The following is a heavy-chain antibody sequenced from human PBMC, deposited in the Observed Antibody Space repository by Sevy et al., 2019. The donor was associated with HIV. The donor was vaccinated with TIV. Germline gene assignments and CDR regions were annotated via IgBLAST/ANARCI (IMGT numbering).Heavy chain of an antibody. Sequence: GGSLRLSCAASGFAFSDHYMEWVSQAPGKGLESVGRIRNKADSYTTEYAASVKGRFTISRDDSKNSLYLLMNSLKTEDTAVYYCATHAGIAAAGRVFDYRGQGTLVTVSS. D-gene: IGHD6-13*01. CDR1: GFAFSDHY. J-gene: IGHJ4*02. CDR3: ATHAGIAAAGRVFDY. CDR2: IRNKADSYTT. V-gene: IGHV3-72*01.